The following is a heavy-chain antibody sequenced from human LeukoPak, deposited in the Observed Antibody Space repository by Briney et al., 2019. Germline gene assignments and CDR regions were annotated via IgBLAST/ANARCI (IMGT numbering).Heavy chain of an antibody. CDR2: INPNSGVT. CDR1: GYTFIGYS. V-gene: IGHV1-2*02. D-gene: IGHD6-13*01. CDR3: ARAGIAATGSLYFDL. Sequence: ASVKVSCKASGYTFIGYSMHWVRQAPGQGLEWMGWINPNSGVTNYAQKFQGRVTMTRDTSISTAYMEVSRLRSDDTAVYYCARAGIAATGSLYFDLRGRGTLVIVSS. J-gene: IGHJ2*01.